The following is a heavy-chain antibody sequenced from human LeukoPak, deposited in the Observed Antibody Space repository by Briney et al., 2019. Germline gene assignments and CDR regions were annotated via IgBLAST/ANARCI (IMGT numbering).Heavy chain of an antibody. CDR1: GFTFSSYS. D-gene: IGHD1-26*01. CDR3: AGEPRGTHVYDY. V-gene: IGHV3-48*04. Sequence: PGGSLRLSCAASGFTFSSYSMNWVRQAPGKGLEWVSYISSSSSAIYYADSVKGRFTISRDDAKNSLYLQMSSLRAEDTALYYCAGEPRGTHVYDYWGQGTLVTVSS. CDR2: ISSSSSAI. J-gene: IGHJ4*02.